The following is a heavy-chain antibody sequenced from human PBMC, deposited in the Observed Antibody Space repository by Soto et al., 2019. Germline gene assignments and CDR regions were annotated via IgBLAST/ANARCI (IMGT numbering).Heavy chain of an antibody. J-gene: IGHJ6*02. CDR3: ARDLRIQLWPAQRYYYGMDV. CDR1: GGTFSSYA. D-gene: IGHD5-18*01. CDR2: IIPIFGTA. Sequence: SVKVSCKASGGTFSSYAISWVREAPGQGLEWMGGIIPIFGTANYAQKFQGRVTITADESTSTAYMELSSLRSEGTAVYYCARDLRIQLWPAQRYYYGMDVWGQGTTVTVS. V-gene: IGHV1-69*13.